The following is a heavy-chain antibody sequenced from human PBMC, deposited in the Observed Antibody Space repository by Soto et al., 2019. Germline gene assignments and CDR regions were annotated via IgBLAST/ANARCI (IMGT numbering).Heavy chain of an antibody. V-gene: IGHV3-23*01. D-gene: IGHD3-10*01. Sequence: EVQLLESGGGLVQPGGSLRLSCAASGFTFSSYAMSWVRQAPGKGLEWVSAISGSGGSTYYADSVKGRFTISRDNSKNALYLQMNSLKAEDTAVYYCATPAQIWFGEPLRGYWGQGTLVTVSS. CDR2: ISGSGGST. J-gene: IGHJ4*02. CDR3: ATPAQIWFGEPLRGY. CDR1: GFTFSSYA.